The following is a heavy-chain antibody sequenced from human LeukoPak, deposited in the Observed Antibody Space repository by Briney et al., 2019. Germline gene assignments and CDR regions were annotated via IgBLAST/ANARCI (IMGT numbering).Heavy chain of an antibody. CDR1: GGSFSGYY. J-gene: IGHJ4*02. D-gene: IGHD6-6*01. CDR2: INHSGST. CDR3: AREMMSIPRD. V-gene: IGHV4-34*01. Sequence: SETLSLTCAVYGGSFSGYYWSWIRQPPGKGLEWIGEINHSGSTNYNPSLKSRVTISVDTSKNQFSLKLSSVTAADTAVYYCAREMMSIPRDWGQGTLVTVSS.